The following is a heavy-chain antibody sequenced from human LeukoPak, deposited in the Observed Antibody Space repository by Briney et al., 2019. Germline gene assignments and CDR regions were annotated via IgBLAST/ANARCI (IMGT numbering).Heavy chain of an antibody. CDR1: GGSISSYY. V-gene: IGHV4-4*07. CDR2: IYSSGST. J-gene: IGHJ6*03. Sequence: PSETLSLTCTVSGGSISSYYWSWIRQPAGKGLEWIGRIYSSGSTNYDPSVKGRFTMSGDTSKSQLSLKLSSVNAADTAVYYCARVTGFGESAYCYYYMDVWGKGNPGTISS. CDR3: ARVTGFGESAYCYYYMDV. D-gene: IGHD3-10*01.